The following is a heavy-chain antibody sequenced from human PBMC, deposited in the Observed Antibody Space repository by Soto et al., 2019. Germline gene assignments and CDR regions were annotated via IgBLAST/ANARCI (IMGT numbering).Heavy chain of an antibody. D-gene: IGHD2-2*01. CDR3: AGSRYCISTSCPPSSFGCCHSGMDG. Sequence: QVQLVQSGAEVKKPGSSVKVSCKASGGTFSSYAISWVRQAPGQGLEWMGGIIPIFGTANYAQKFQGRVPXXADASTSTAXRXLXSXRSEYPAVYYCAGSRYCISTSCPPSSFGCCHSGMDGWGQGTTVTVSS. CDR2: IIPIFGTA. V-gene: IGHV1-69*12. CDR1: GGTFSSYA. J-gene: IGHJ6*02.